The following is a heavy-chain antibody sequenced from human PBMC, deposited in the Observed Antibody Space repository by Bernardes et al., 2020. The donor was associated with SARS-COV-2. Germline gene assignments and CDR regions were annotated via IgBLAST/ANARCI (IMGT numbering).Heavy chain of an antibody. CDR2: IKRDGSVK. J-gene: IGHJ5*02. Sequence: GGSLRLSCVASGFAFSNYWMTWVRQAPGRGLEWVANIKRDGSVKYYVDSVKGRFTISRDNAKNSLYPQMNSLRAEDTAAYYCSRAEQQAIFVQNWFDPWGQGTLVTVSS. CDR1: GFAFSNYW. D-gene: IGHD1-1*01. V-gene: IGHV3-7*04. CDR3: SRAEQQAIFVQNWFDP.